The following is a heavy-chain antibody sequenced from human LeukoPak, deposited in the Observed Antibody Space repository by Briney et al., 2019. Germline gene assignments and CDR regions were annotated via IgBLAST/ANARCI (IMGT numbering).Heavy chain of an antibody. V-gene: IGHV3-21*01. D-gene: IGHD3-9*01. CDR1: GCTFSSYS. CDR3: ARDSRGTTIFGLGGRPYYFGY. Sequence: GGSLRLSCAASGCTFSSYSMNWVRQAPGKGLEWVSSISSSSSYIYYADSVKGRFTISRDNAKNSLHLQMNSLRAEDTAGYYCARDSRGTTIFGLGGRPYYFGYWGQGTLVTVSS. CDR2: ISSSSSYI. J-gene: IGHJ4*02.